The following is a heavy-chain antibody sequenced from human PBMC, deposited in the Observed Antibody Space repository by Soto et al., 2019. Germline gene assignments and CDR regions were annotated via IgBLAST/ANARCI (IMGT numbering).Heavy chain of an antibody. J-gene: IGHJ5*02. CDR2: VYHTGDT. Sequence: SETLSLTCGVSGGTVASSHWWSWVRQSPGGGLEWIGNVYHTGDTNFNLSLQSRVTISVDKSNNQFSLRLNSLTAADTAVYFCAREIVTAGGNNYFDPWGPGTLVTV. CDR3: AREIVTAGGNNYFDP. CDR1: GGTVASSHW. V-gene: IGHV4-4*02. D-gene: IGHD2-21*02.